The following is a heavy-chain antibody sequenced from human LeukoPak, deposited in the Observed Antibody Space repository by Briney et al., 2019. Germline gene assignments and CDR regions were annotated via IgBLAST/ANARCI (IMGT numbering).Heavy chain of an antibody. Sequence: SVKVSCKASGGTFSSYAISWVRQAPGQGLEWMGGIIPIFGTANYAQKFQGRVTITADESTSTAYMELSSLRSEDAAVYYCARTNSSSWFRSDYWGQGTLVTVSS. D-gene: IGHD6-13*01. CDR1: GGTFSSYA. CDR2: IIPIFGTA. V-gene: IGHV1-69*13. CDR3: ARTNSSSWFRSDY. J-gene: IGHJ4*02.